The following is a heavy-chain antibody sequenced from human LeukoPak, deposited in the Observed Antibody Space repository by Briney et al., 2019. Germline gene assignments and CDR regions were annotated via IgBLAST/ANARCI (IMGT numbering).Heavy chain of an antibody. J-gene: IGHJ5*02. CDR2: INPNRGGT. Sequence: ASVKVSCKASGYTFTGYYMHWVRQAPGQGLEWMGRINPNRGGTNYAQKFQGRVSMTRDTTISTAYMELSRLRSDDTAVYYCARSSGPYDILTGSRNNWFDPWGQGTLVTVSS. V-gene: IGHV1-2*06. CDR1: GYTFTGYY. CDR3: ARSSGPYDILTGSRNNWFDP. D-gene: IGHD3-9*01.